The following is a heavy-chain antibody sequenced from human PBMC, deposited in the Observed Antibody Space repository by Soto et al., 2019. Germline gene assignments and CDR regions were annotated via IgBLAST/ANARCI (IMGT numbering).Heavy chain of an antibody. CDR3: ARLAPPHIVVVTAREVWFDP. D-gene: IGHD2-21*02. V-gene: IGHV5-10-1*01. J-gene: IGHJ5*02. Sequence: PGESLKISCKGSGYSFTSYWISWVRQMPGKGLEWMGRIDPSDSYTNYSPSFQGHVTISADKSISTAYLQWSSLKASDTAMYYCARLAPPHIVVVTAREVWFDPWGQGTLVTVSS. CDR2: IDPSDSYT. CDR1: GYSFTSYW.